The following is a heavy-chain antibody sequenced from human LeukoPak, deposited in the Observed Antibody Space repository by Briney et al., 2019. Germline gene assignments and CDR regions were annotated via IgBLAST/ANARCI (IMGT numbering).Heavy chain of an antibody. Sequence: ASVRVSCKASGYTFTSYGISWVRQAPGQGLEWMGWISAYNGNTNYAQKLQGRVTMTTDTSTSTAYMELRSLRSDDTAVYYCARDHIAVAGNAAFDIWGQGTMVTVSS. CDR3: ARDHIAVAGNAAFDI. CDR1: GYTFTSYG. CDR2: ISAYNGNT. V-gene: IGHV1-18*01. J-gene: IGHJ3*02. D-gene: IGHD6-19*01.